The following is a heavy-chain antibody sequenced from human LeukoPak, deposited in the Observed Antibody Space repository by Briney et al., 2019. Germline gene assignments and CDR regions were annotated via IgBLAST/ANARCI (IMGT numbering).Heavy chain of an antibody. Sequence: GGSLRLSCAASGFTFSSYGMHWVRQAPGKGLEWVTLIYYDGSNKYYADFVKGRFTISRDNSKNTVYLQMNSLRVEDTAVYYCARHRGDRYFDLWGRGTLVTVSS. CDR2: IYYDGSNK. V-gene: IGHV3-33*01. CDR1: GFTFSSYG. CDR3: ARHRGDRYFDL. D-gene: IGHD3-10*01. J-gene: IGHJ2*01.